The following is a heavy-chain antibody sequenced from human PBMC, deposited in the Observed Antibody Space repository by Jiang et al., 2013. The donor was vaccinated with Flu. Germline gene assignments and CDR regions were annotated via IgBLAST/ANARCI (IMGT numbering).Heavy chain of an antibody. CDR3: ARAQKXSGFELPYFDD. CDR1: GGSISSSSYY. V-gene: IGHV4-39*07. CDR2: IYDDGSS. D-gene: IGHD5-12*01. Sequence: LLKPSETLSLTCTVSGGSISSSSYYWGWIRQPPGKELEWIGGIYDDGSSYHNPSLKGRVTMSVDMSKSHLSLKLTSVTAADTAAYYCARAQKXSGFELPYFDDWGQGPWSPS. J-gene: IGHJ4*02.